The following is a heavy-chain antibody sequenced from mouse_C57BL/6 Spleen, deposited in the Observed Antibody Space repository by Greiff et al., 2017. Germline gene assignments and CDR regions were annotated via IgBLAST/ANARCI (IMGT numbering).Heavy chain of an antibody. Sequence: EVQLQQSGPELLKPGASVKMSCKASGYTFTDYNMHWVKQSHGKSLEWIGYINPNNGGTSYNQKFKGKATLTVNKSSSTAYMELRSLTSEDSAVYYCASPPLYYDYDTWFAYWGQGTLVTVSA. CDR2: INPNNGGT. J-gene: IGHJ3*01. V-gene: IGHV1-22*01. CDR3: ASPPLYYDYDTWFAY. D-gene: IGHD2-4*01. CDR1: GYTFTDYN.